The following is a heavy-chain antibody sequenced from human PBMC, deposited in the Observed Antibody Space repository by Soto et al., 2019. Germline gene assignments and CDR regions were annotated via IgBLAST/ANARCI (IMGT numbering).Heavy chain of an antibody. CDR1: GGSISSSNW. V-gene: IGHV4-4*02. CDR2: IYHSGST. CDR3: AMVGRYYYGMDV. D-gene: IGHD2-15*01. Sequence: QVQLQESGPGLVKPSGTLSLTCAVSGGSISSSNWWSWVRQPPGKGLEWIGEIYHSGSTNYNPSLKSRXXIXVXXSKNQFSLKLSSVTAADTAVYYCAMVGRYYYGMDVWGQGTTVTVSS. J-gene: IGHJ6*02.